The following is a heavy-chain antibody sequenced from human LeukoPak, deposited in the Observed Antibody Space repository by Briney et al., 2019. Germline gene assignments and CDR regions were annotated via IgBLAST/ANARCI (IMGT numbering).Heavy chain of an antibody. D-gene: IGHD4-17*01. Sequence: ASVKVSCKASGYTFNGHYMHWVRQAPGQGLEWMGWINPNSGGTNYAQKFQGRVTMTRDAAITTVYMELSRLRSDDTAIYYCARDSYYGDSRSLHFDYWGQGTLVTVSS. J-gene: IGHJ4*02. V-gene: IGHV1-2*02. CDR3: ARDSYYGDSRSLHFDY. CDR2: INPNSGGT. CDR1: GYTFNGHY.